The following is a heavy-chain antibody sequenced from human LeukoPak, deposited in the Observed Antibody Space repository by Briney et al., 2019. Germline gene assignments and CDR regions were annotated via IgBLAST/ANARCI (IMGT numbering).Heavy chain of an antibody. CDR3: ARSRLGSSYGLNLFDY. J-gene: IGHJ4*02. D-gene: IGHD5-18*01. CDR2: INRNGGST. V-gene: IGHV1-46*01. Sequence: GDSVTVTCKASGYTFTSYYMHWVRQPPPQGLEWMGIINRNGGSTSYAQKFQGRVTMTRDTSTSTVYMELISLRSEDTAVYYCARSRLGSSYGLNLFDYWGQGTLVTVSS. CDR1: GYTFTSYY.